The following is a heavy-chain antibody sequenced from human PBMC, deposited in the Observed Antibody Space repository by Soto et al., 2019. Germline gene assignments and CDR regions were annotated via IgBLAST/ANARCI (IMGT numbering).Heavy chain of an antibody. J-gene: IGHJ4*02. Sequence: PSETLSLTCAVYGVSFSGYYWSWIRQPPGKGLEWIGEINHSGSTNYNPSLKSRVTISVDTSKNQFSLKLSSVTAADTAVYYCARGRKDSGSYYFDYWGQGTLVTVSS. D-gene: IGHD1-26*01. CDR2: INHSGST. CDR1: GVSFSGYY. CDR3: ARGRKDSGSYYFDY. V-gene: IGHV4-34*01.